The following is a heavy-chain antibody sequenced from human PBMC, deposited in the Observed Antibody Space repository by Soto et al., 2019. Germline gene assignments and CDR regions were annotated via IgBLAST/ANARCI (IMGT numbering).Heavy chain of an antibody. J-gene: IGHJ3*02. CDR1: GFTFSSYW. D-gene: IGHD3-22*01. V-gene: IGHV3-7*04. CDR2: IKPDGSEK. CDR3: ARGDYYDSSGPFSDAFDI. Sequence: EVQLVESGGGLVQPGGSLRLSCAAAGFTFSSYWMSWVRQAPGKGLEWVANIKPDGSEKWYVDSVKGRFTISRDNAKKSLYLQMNSLRAEDTAVYYCARGDYYDSSGPFSDAFDIWGQGTMVTVSS.